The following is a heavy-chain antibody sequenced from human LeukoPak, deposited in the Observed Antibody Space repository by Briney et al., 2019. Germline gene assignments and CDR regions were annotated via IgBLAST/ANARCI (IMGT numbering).Heavy chain of an antibody. D-gene: IGHD7-27*01. V-gene: IGHV3-66*01. J-gene: IGHJ3*02. CDR3: ARDRADWGYLHDAFDI. CDR2: IYSGGST. Sequence: PGGSLRLSCAASGFTVSSNYMSWVRQAPGKELEWVSVIYSGGSTYYADSVKGRFTISRDNSKNTLYLQMNSLRAEDTAVYYCARDRADWGYLHDAFDIWGQGTMVTVSS. CDR1: GFTVSSNY.